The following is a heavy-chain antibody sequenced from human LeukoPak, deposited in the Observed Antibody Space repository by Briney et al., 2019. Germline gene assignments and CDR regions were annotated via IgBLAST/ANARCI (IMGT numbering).Heavy chain of an antibody. V-gene: IGHV3-74*01. Sequence: GGSLRLSCVASGFTFSSFWMHWVRQDPRKGLVWVSRINGDGRNINYADSVKGRFTISRDNAKNSLYLQINSLRAEDTAVYYCARAVRAVAGTVSDYWGQGTLVTVSS. CDR2: INGDGRNI. CDR1: GFTFSSFW. J-gene: IGHJ4*02. D-gene: IGHD6-19*01. CDR3: ARAVRAVAGTVSDY.